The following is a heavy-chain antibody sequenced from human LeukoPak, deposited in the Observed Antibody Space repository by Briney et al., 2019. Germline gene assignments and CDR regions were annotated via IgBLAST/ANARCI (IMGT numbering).Heavy chain of an antibody. CDR1: GFTFSSYW. CDR2: INSDGSST. J-gene: IGHJ4*02. V-gene: IGHV3-74*01. CDR3: ARDWAAGHGYY. D-gene: IGHD6-13*01. Sequence: GGSLRLSCAASGFTFSSYWMHWVRQAPGKGLVWVSRINSDGSSTSYAGSMKGRFTISRDNAKNTLYLQMNSLRAEDTAVYYCARDWAAGHGYYWGQGTLVTVSS.